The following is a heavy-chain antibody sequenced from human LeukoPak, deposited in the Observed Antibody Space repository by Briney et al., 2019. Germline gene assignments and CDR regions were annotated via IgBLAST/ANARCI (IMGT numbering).Heavy chain of an antibody. D-gene: IGHD6-13*01. Sequence: SETLSLTCAVYGGSFSGYYWSWIRQPPGKGLEWIGEINHSGSTNYNPSLKSRVTISVDTSKNQFSLKLSSVTAADTAVYYCARALVAAAGRNYYYYYMDVWGKGTTVTVSS. V-gene: IGHV4-34*01. J-gene: IGHJ6*03. CDR2: INHSGST. CDR3: ARALVAAAGRNYYYYYMDV. CDR1: GGSFSGYY.